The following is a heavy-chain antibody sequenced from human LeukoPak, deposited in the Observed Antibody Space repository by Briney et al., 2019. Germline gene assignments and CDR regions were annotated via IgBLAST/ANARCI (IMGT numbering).Heavy chain of an antibody. CDR3: AKDSSSGTYYDY. V-gene: IGHV3-23*01. Sequence: GGSLRLSCAASGFTFSTYDMSWVRQAPGKGLEWVSAVSGSGGSTYYADSVKGRFTISRDNSKNTLYLQMNSLRVEDTAEYYCAKDSSSGTYYDYWGQGILVTVSS. D-gene: IGHD1-26*01. CDR2: VSGSGGST. CDR1: GFTFSTYD. J-gene: IGHJ4*02.